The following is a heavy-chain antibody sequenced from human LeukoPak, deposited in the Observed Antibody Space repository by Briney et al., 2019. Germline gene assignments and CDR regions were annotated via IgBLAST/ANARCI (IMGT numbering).Heavy chain of an antibody. CDR2: IKQDGSEK. CDR1: GFTFSSYW. J-gene: IGHJ3*02. D-gene: IGHD2-2*02. CDR3: ARDLGDPAGVVPAAIALGAFDI. V-gene: IGHV3-7*01. Sequence: GGSLRLSCAASGFTFSSYWMSWVRQAPGKGLEWVANIKQDGSEKYYVDSVKGRFTISRDNAKTSLYLQMNSLRAEDTAVYYCARDLGDPAGVVPAAIALGAFDIWGQGTMVTVSS.